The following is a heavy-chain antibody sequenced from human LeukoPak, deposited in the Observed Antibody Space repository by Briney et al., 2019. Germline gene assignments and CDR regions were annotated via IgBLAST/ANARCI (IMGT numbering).Heavy chain of an antibody. V-gene: IGHV3-13*01. Sequence: GGSLRLSCAASGFTFSSYDMHWVRQATGKGLEWVSAIGTAGDTYYPGSVKGRFTISRENAKNSLYLQMNSLRAGDTAVYYCAREYSGYGIDYWGQGTLVTVSS. CDR2: IGTAGDT. CDR1: GFTFSSYD. CDR3: AREYSGYGIDY. D-gene: IGHD5-12*01. J-gene: IGHJ4*02.